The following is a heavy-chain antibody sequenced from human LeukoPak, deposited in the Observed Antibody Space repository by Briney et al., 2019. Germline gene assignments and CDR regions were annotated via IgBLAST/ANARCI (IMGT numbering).Heavy chain of an antibody. D-gene: IGHD3-22*01. J-gene: IGHJ4*02. V-gene: IGHV4-39*07. CDR3: ARDQGSGYYYFDY. Sequence: SETLSLTCTVSGGSISSSSYYWGWIRQPPGKGLEWIGSISYSGSTYYNPSLKSRVTMSIDTSKNQFSLKLSSVTAADTAVYYCARDQGSGYYYFDYWGQGTLVTVSS. CDR2: ISYSGST. CDR1: GGSISSSSYY.